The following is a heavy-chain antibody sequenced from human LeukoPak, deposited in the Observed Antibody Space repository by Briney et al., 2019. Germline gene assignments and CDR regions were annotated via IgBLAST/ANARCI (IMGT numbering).Heavy chain of an antibody. CDR2: IYYSGST. CDR1: GGSISSYY. V-gene: IGHV4-59*01. D-gene: IGHD1-14*01. Sequence: SETLSLTCTVSGGSISSYYWSWIRQPPGKGLEWIGYIYYSGSTNYNPSLKSRVTISVDTSKNQFSLKLSSVTAADTAVYYCAKARTEKYYYYYYYMDVWGKGTTVTVSS. J-gene: IGHJ6*03. CDR3: AKARTEKYYYYYYYMDV.